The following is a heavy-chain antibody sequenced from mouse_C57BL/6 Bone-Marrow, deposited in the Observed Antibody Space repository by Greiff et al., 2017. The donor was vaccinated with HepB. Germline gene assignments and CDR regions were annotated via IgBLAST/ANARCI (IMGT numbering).Heavy chain of an antibody. CDR3: ARGGLLRGRVFDY. J-gene: IGHJ2*01. V-gene: IGHV5-4*01. D-gene: IGHD1-1*01. CDR2: ISDGGSYT. CDR1: GFTFSSYA. Sequence: EVQRVESGGGLVKPGGSLKLSCAASGFTFSSYAMSWVRQTPEKRLEWVATISDGGSYTYYPDNVKGRFTISRDNAKNNLYLQMSHLKSEDTAMYYCARGGLLRGRVFDYWGQGTTLTVSS.